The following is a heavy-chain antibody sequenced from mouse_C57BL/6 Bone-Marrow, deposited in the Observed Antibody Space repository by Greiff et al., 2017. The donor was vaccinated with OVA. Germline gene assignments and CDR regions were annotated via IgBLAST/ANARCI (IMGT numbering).Heavy chain of an antibody. CDR1: GYTFTSYD. CDR2: IYPRDGST. Sequence: QVQLKASGPELVKPGASVKLSCKASGYTFTSYDLNWVKQRPGQGLEWIGWIYPRDGSTKYNEKFKGKATLTVDTSSSTAYMELHSLTSEDSAVYFCASSNWDYFDYWGQGTTLTVSS. D-gene: IGHD4-1*01. J-gene: IGHJ2*01. V-gene: IGHV1-85*01. CDR3: ASSNWDYFDY.